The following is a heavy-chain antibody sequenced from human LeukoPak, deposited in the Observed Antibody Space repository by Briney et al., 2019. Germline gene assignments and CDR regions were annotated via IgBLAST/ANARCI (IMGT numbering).Heavy chain of an antibody. D-gene: IGHD6-19*01. CDR2: ISSSSSTI. CDR1: GFTFSSYS. CDR3: ARLGYSSGWDTYYFDY. Sequence: LPGGSLRLSCAASGFTFSSYSMNWVRQAPGKGLEWVSYISSSSSTIYYADSVKGRFTISRDNAKNSLYLQMNSLRAEDTAVYYCARLGYSSGWDTYYFDYWGQGTLVTVSS. V-gene: IGHV3-48*01. J-gene: IGHJ4*02.